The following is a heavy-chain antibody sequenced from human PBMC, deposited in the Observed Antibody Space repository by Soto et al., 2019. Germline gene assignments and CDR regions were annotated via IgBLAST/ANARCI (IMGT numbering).Heavy chain of an antibody. V-gene: IGHV3-23*01. D-gene: IGHD3-22*01. J-gene: IGHJ4*02. Sequence: EVRLLESGGGLAQPRGSLRLSCTTSGFTFDNFAMSWVRQAPGRGLEWVSAISGGGGGTYYADSVEGRFIISRDNSKNTVYLQVNGLRTEDTAVYYCAKDVHYDSSGGLDYWGQGTLVTVSS. CDR2: ISGGGGGT. CDR1: GFTFDNFA. CDR3: AKDVHYDSSGGLDY.